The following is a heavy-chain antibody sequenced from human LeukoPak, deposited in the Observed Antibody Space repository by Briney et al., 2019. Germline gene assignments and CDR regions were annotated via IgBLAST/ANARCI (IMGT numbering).Heavy chain of an antibody. Sequence: GGSLSLTCAVSGFSFRTYGMHWVCQAPGKGLDWVAVIWYDGSNIYHGDSVKGRFTVSRDNSKNRLYLQMNSLRAEDTAVYYCARACNYYDSSGFSDHCYWGQVTLVTVSS. CDR2: IWYDGSNI. D-gene: IGHD3-22*01. V-gene: IGHV3-33*01. J-gene: IGHJ4*02. CDR3: ARACNYYDSSGFSDHCY. CDR1: GFSFRTYG.